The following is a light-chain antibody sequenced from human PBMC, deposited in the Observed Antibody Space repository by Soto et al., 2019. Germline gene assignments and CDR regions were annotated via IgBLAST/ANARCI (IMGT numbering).Light chain of an antibody. CDR1: ISDVGGYNY. Sequence: QSALTQPASVSGSPGQSITISCTGTISDVGGYNYVSWYQQHPGKAPKLMIYYVTNRPSGLSNRFSGSKSGNTASLTISGLQAEDEADYYCSSSTSSSTRVFGTGTKLTVL. CDR3: SSSTSSSTRV. V-gene: IGLV2-14*01. J-gene: IGLJ1*01. CDR2: YVT.